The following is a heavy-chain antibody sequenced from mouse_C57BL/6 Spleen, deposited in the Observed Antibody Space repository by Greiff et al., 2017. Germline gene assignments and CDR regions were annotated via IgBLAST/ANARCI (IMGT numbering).Heavy chain of an antibody. D-gene: IGHD2-5*01. CDR3: ARTYYSTPFDY. CDR1: GYTFTSYW. CDR2: IYPSDSET. Sequence: QVQLQQPGAELVRPGSSVKLSCKASGYTFTSYWMDWVKQRPGQGLEWIGNIYPSDSETHYNQKFKDKATLTVDKSSSTAYMQLSSLTSEDSAVYYCARTYYSTPFDYWGQGTTLTVSS. J-gene: IGHJ2*01. V-gene: IGHV1-61*01.